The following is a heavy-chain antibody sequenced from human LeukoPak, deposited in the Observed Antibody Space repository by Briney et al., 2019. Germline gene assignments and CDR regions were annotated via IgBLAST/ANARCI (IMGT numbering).Heavy chain of an antibody. Sequence: PSETLSLTCTVSGGSISNFYWSWFRQAAGKGLEWIGHISNSGSTNYNPSLKSRLFMFSDTSKNQFSLNLTSVTAADSAVYYCAKGRKGGRGDAYHVWGQGTMVAVS. V-gene: IGHV4-4*07. CDR1: GGSISNFY. CDR3: AKGRKGGRGDAYHV. D-gene: IGHD1-14*01. J-gene: IGHJ3*01. CDR2: ISNSGST.